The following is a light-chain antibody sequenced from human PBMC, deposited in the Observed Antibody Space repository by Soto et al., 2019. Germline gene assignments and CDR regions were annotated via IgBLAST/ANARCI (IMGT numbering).Light chain of an antibody. Sequence: IVLTQSPATLSLPPGNRATLACRASERVSSSLAWYQQKPGQAPRRLIYYASSRPAGIPARLSGSGSGIDIPLTINSLEPEDSAVYNSQLRIDWPYTFGGGTKGLIK. V-gene: IGKV3-11*01. CDR1: ERVSSS. CDR2: YAS. CDR3: QLRIDWPYT. J-gene: IGKJ4*01.